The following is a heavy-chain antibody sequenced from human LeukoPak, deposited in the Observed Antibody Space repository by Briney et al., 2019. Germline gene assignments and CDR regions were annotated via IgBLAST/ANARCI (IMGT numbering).Heavy chain of an antibody. J-gene: IGHJ2*01. V-gene: IGHV3-7*01. Sequence: GGSMRLSCAASGFTFSSYWMSWVRQAPGKGLEWVANIKQDGSEKYYVDSVKGRFTISRDNAKNSLYLQMNSLRAEDTAVYYCAREGGSLGEYFDLWGRGTLVTVSS. CDR3: AREGGSLGEYFDL. CDR2: IKQDGSEK. CDR1: GFTFSSYW. D-gene: IGHD1-26*01.